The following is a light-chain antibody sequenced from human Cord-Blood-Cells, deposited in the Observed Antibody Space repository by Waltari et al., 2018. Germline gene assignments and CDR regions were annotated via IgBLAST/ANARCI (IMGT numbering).Light chain of an antibody. V-gene: IGKV1-5*01. Sequence: DIQMTQSPSTLSASVGDRVTITCRASQRISSWLAWYQKKPGKAPKLLIYDASSLESGVPSRFGGSGSGTEFTLTISRLQPDDFATYYCQQYNRYRTFGQGTKVEIK. CDR2: DAS. CDR3: QQYNRYRT. J-gene: IGKJ1*01. CDR1: QRISSW.